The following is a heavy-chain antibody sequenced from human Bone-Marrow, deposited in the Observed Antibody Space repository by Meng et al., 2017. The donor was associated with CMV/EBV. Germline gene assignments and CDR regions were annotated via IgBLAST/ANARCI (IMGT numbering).Heavy chain of an antibody. D-gene: IGHD6-6*01. J-gene: IGHJ4*01. CDR2: IYHSGRT. CDR3: GRVEQLVHEY. CDR1: GSSISSGYY. V-gene: IGHV4-38-2*02. Sequence: SETLSLTCTVTGSSISSGYYWAWIRQPPGKGLEWIGSIYHSGRTYSSPSLKSRVTMSVDTSKNHFSLKLSSVNAADTATYFCGRVEQLVHEYWGHGLLVAVSS.